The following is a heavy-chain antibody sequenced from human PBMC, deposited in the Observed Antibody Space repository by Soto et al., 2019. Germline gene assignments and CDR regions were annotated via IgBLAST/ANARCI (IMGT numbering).Heavy chain of an antibody. CDR1: GGSISSCGYY. V-gene: IGHV4-31*03. CDR3: ASYKKTIFGVAVFDY. J-gene: IGHJ4*02. CDR2: IYYSGST. Sequence: TLSLTCTVSGGSISSCGYYWSWIRQHPGKGLEWIGYIYYSGSTYYNPSLKSRVTISVDTSKNQFSLKLSSVTAADTAVYYCASYKKTIFGVAVFDYCGQGTLVTVSS. D-gene: IGHD3-3*01.